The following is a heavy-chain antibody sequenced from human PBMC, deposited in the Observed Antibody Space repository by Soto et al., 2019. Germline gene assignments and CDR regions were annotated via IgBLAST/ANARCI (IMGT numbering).Heavy chain of an antibody. Sequence: SETLSLTCTVSGGSISSYYWNWIRQPAGRGLEWIGRFYTSGSPNYNPSLKSRVTLSVDTSKNQFSLTLSSVTAAGTAVYYCAREYYSGSGTYYAPFDFWGQGTLVTVSS. CDR1: GGSISSYY. D-gene: IGHD3-10*01. V-gene: IGHV4-4*07. CDR2: FYTSGSP. J-gene: IGHJ4*02. CDR3: AREYYSGSGTYYAPFDF.